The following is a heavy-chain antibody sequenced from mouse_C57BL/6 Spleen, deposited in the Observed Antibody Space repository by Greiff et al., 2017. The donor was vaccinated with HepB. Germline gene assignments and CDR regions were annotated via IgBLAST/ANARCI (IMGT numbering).Heavy chain of an antibody. CDR1: GYTFTSYW. CDR3: ARKSNSAMDY. CDR2: FDPSDSYT. D-gene: IGHD1-3*01. V-gene: IGHV1-50*01. Sequence: QVHVKQPGAELVKPGASVKLSCKASGYTFTSYWMQWVKQRPGQGLEWIGEFDPSDSYTNYNQKFKGKATLTVDTSSSTAYMQLSSLTSEDSAVYYCARKSNSAMDYWGQGTSVTVSS. J-gene: IGHJ4*01.